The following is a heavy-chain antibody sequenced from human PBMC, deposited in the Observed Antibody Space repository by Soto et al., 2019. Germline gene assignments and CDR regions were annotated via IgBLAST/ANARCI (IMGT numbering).Heavy chain of an antibody. CDR1: GYTFTSYD. V-gene: IGHV1-8*01. Sequence: QVQLVQSGAEVKKPGASVKVSCKASGYTFTSYDINWVRQATGQGLEWMGWMNPNSGNTGYAQNFQGRVTMTRNTSISTAYMELSSLRSEDTAVYYCARGGDIVVVVAATPYYYYYMDVWGKGTTVTVSS. CDR2: MNPNSGNT. D-gene: IGHD2-15*01. J-gene: IGHJ6*03. CDR3: ARGGDIVVVVAATPYYYYYMDV.